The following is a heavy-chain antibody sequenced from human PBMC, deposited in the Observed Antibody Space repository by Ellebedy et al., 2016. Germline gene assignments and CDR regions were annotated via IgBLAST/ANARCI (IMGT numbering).Heavy chain of an antibody. CDR1: GFTFRDYA. D-gene: IGHD3-22*01. J-gene: IGHJ6*02. Sequence: GGSLRLXCAASGFTFRDYAMHWVRQAPGKGLEWVAVISHDGTFKNFGDSVRGRSTISRDNFKNTLYLQMNSMRAEDTANYYCAKGFYDNFDYGMDVWGRGTTVTVSS. CDR2: ISHDGTFK. CDR3: AKGFYDNFDYGMDV. V-gene: IGHV3-30*18.